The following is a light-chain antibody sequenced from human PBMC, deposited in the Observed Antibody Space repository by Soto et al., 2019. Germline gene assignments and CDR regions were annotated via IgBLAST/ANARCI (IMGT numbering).Light chain of an antibody. CDR1: QSVSNSY. Sequence: EIELTQSPGTLSLSPGERATLSCRASQSVSNSYFAWYQQKPGQAPRLLIYGTSNTATGIPARFSGSRSGTDFTLTISSLEPEDFAVYYCQQYRTSPYTFGQGTKLEIK. CDR3: QQYRTSPYT. CDR2: GTS. V-gene: IGKV3-20*01. J-gene: IGKJ2*01.